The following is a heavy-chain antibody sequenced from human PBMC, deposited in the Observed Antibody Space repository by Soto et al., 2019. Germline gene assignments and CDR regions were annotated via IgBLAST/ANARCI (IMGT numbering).Heavy chain of an antibody. Sequence: QLQLQESGPGLVKPSETLSLTCTVSGGSISSSSYYWGWIRQPPGKGLEWIGSIYYSGSTYYNPSLKSRVTISVDTSKNQFSLKLSSVTAADTAVYYCARIVPAANLRFDYWGQGTLVTVS. CDR1: GGSISSSSYY. V-gene: IGHV4-39*01. CDR2: IYYSGST. CDR3: ARIVPAANLRFDY. D-gene: IGHD2-2*01. J-gene: IGHJ4*02.